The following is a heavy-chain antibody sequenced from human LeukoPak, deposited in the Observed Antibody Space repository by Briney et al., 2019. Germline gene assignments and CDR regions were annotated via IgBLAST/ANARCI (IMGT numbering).Heavy chain of an antibody. Sequence: PGGSLRLSCAASGFTFSSYWMHWVRQAPGKGLVWVSRIDNDGSSTSYADSVKGRFTISRDNAKNTVYPQMNSLRAEDTAVYYCAYDYVRWGQGTLVTVSS. CDR2: IDNDGSST. J-gene: IGHJ4*02. V-gene: IGHV3-74*01. CDR3: AYDYVR. CDR1: GFTFSSYW. D-gene: IGHD3-16*01.